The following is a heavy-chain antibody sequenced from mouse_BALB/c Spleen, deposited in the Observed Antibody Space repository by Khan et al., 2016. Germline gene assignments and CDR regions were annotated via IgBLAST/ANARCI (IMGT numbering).Heavy chain of an antibody. Sequence: VRLQQSGAELVKPGASVKLSCTASGFNIKDTYMHWVQQRPEQGLEWIGRIDPANGNTKYDPKFQGKATITADTSSNTAYLQLSSLTSEDTAVYYCARSPYDYDVGFAYWGQGTLVTVSA. D-gene: IGHD2-4*01. CDR2: IDPANGNT. CDR3: ARSPYDYDVGFAY. J-gene: IGHJ3*01. V-gene: IGHV14-3*02. CDR1: GFNIKDTY.